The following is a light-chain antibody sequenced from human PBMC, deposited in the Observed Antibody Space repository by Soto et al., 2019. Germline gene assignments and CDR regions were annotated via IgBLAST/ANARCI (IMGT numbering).Light chain of an antibody. CDR2: DGS. V-gene: IGKV1-33*01. CDR3: QQNHNLPHT. J-gene: IGKJ2*01. CDR1: QDIINF. Sequence: DIQMTQSPSSLSASVGDRVTITCRASQDIINFLNWYQQKPGKAPKILIYDGSNLETGVPSRFSGSGSGTDFTFTISSLQPEDIATYYCQQNHNLPHTFSQGTRLDI.